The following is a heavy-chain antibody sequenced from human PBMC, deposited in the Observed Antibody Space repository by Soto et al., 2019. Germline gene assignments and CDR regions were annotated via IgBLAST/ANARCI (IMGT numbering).Heavy chain of an antibody. Sequence: LSETLSLTCAVSGGSIISSNWWSWVRQPPGKGLEWIGEIYHSGSTNYNPSLKSRVTISVDKSKNQFSLKLSSVTAADTAVYYCARGEITIFGVAPNYFDYWGQGTLVTVSS. CDR1: GGSIISSNW. D-gene: IGHD3-3*01. CDR3: ARGEITIFGVAPNYFDY. V-gene: IGHV4-4*02. J-gene: IGHJ4*02. CDR2: IYHSGST.